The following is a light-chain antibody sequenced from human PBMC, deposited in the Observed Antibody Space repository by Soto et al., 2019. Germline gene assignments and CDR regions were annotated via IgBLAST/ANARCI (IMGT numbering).Light chain of an antibody. J-gene: IGLJ1*01. Sequence: QSVLTQPASVSGSSGQSITISCTGTSSDVGGYNYVSWYQQHPGKAPKLMIYDVSNQPSGVSNRFSGSKSGNTASLTISGLQAEDEADYYCSSYTSSSTPYVFGTGTKVTVL. CDR3: SSYTSSSTPYV. CDR1: SSDVGGYNY. CDR2: DVS. V-gene: IGLV2-14*01.